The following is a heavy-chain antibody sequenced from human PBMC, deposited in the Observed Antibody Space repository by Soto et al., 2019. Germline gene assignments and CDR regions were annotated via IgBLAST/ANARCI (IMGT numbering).Heavy chain of an antibody. D-gene: IGHD5-12*01. CDR3: ARYSGYGGDYYGMDV. CDR2: ISSSSSYT. J-gene: IGHJ6*02. Sequence: GGSLRLSCAASGFTFSDYYMSWIRQAPGKGLEWVSYISSSSSYTNYADSVKGRFTISRDNAKNSLYLQMNSLRAEDTAVYYCARYSGYGGDYYGMDVWGQGTTVTVSS. V-gene: IGHV3-11*03. CDR1: GFTFSDYY.